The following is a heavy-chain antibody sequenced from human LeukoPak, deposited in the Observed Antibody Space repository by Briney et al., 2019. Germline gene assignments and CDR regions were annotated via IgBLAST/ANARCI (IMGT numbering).Heavy chain of an antibody. CDR3: ASPYCSSTSCPDAFDI. Sequence: LSGGSLRLSCAASGFTFSSYAMSWVRQAPGKGLEWVSAISGSGGSTYYADSVKGRFTISRDNSKNTLYLQMNSLRAEDTAVYYCASPYCSSTSCPDAFDIWGQGTMVTVSS. CDR1: GFTFSSYA. J-gene: IGHJ3*02. V-gene: IGHV3-23*01. CDR2: ISGSGGST. D-gene: IGHD2-2*01.